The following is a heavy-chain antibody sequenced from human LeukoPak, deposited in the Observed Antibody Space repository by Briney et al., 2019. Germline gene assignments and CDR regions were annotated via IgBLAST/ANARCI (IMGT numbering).Heavy chain of an antibody. CDR2: ISGSGGST. CDR3: AKALEQETVIALDS. CDR1: GFTFSTYA. J-gene: IGHJ4*02. D-gene: IGHD6-13*01. V-gene: IGHV3-23*01. Sequence: PGGSLRLSCAASGFTFSTYAMSRVLQAPGKGLEWVSAISGSGGSTYYADSVKGRFTISRDNSKNTLYLQMNSLRAEDTSIYFCAKALEQETVIALDSWGQGTLVTVSS.